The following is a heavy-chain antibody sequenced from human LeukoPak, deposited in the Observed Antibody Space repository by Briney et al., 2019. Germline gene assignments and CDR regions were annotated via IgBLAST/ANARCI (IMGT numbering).Heavy chain of an antibody. CDR2: IHHSGST. CDR3: ARDWGRVPGAAVDY. V-gene: IGHV4-38-2*02. CDR1: GYSISSGYY. Sequence: NPSETLSLTCTVSGYSISSGYYWGWIRQPPGKGLEWIGSIHHSGSTYYNPSLKSRVTISVDTSKNHFSLKLSSVTAADTAVYYCARDWGRVPGAAVDYWGQGTLVTVSS. J-gene: IGHJ4*02. D-gene: IGHD6-19*01.